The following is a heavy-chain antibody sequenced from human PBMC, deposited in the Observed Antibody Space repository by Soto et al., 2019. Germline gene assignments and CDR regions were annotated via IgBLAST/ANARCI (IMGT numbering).Heavy chain of an antibody. CDR2: IYHSGSI. CDR3: TRGGDAYKNGH. Sequence: SETLSLTCAVSGGSISSGGYSWSWIRQPPGKGLEWIGYIYHSGSIYYNPSLKSRVTMSVDTSKNQFSLKLTSVNAADTAVYYCTRGGDAYKNGHWGQGTLVTVSS. D-gene: IGHD2-21*01. J-gene: IGHJ4*02. V-gene: IGHV4-30-2*02. CDR1: GGSISSGGYS.